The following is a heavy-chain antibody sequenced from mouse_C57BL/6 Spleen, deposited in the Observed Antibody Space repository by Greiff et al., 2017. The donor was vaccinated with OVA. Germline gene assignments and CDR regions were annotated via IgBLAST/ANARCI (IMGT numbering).Heavy chain of an antibody. J-gene: IGHJ4*01. Sequence: EVKLEESGEGLVKPGGSLKLSCAASGFTFSSYAMSWVRQTPEKRLEWVAYISSGGDYIYYADTVKGRFTISRDNARNTLYLQMSSLKSEDTAMYYCTRDWSNYVGGAMDYWGQGTSVTVSS. CDR1: GFTFSSYA. CDR3: TRDWSNYVGGAMDY. CDR2: ISSGGDYI. V-gene: IGHV5-9-1*02. D-gene: IGHD2-5*01.